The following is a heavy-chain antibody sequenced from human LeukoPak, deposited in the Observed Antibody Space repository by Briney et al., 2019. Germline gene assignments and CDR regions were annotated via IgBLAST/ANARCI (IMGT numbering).Heavy chain of an antibody. CDR1: DGSISSYY. D-gene: IGHD3-10*01. CDR2: IYYSGST. CDR3: ARGTGTISMVRGVTHYYYYGMDV. J-gene: IGHJ6*02. V-gene: IGHV4-59*12. Sequence: SETLSLTCTVSDGSISSYYWSWIRQPPGKGLEWIGYIYYSGSTNYNPSLKSRVTISVDTSKNQFSLKLSSVTAADTAVYYCARGTGTISMVRGVTHYYYYGMDVWGQGTTVTVSS.